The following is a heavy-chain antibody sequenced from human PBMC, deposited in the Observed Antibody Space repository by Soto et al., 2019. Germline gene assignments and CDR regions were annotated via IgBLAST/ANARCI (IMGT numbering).Heavy chain of an antibody. D-gene: IGHD1-1*01. CDR3: PRVSQGCSANNCYFDP. J-gene: IGHJ5*01. V-gene: IGHV4-4*02. CDR1: GGSVRAPDW. Sequence: PSETLSLTCTLSGGSVRAPDWWNWVRQSPDKGLEWIAEVHISGHSNYNPSLRSRVSVPIDSSKNQFYLNLNSVTAADTAIYYCPRVSQGCSANNCYFDPWGQGTQVTVSS. CDR2: VHISGHS.